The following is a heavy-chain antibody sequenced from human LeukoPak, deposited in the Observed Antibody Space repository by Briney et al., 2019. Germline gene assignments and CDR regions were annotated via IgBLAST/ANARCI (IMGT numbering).Heavy chain of an antibody. D-gene: IGHD3-3*01. CDR1: GFTFSSYW. J-gene: IGHJ3*02. CDR3: ARGLTIFGVVNDAFDI. Sequence: PGGSPRLSCAASGFTFSSYWMHWVRQAPGKGLVWVSLINSDGSSTIYADSVKGRFTISRDNAKNTLYLQMNGLRAEDTAVYYCARGLTIFGVVNDAFDIWGQGAMVTVSS. V-gene: IGHV3-74*01. CDR2: INSDGSST.